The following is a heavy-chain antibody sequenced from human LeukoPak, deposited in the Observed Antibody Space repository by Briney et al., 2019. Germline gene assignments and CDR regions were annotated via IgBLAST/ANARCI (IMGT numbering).Heavy chain of an antibody. CDR2: IYTSGST. V-gene: IGHV4-61*02. CDR1: GGSISSGSYY. J-gene: IGHJ5*02. Sequence: SQTLSLTCTVSGGSISSGSYYWSWIRQPAGKGLEWIGRIYTSGSTNYNPSLKSRVTISVDTSKNQFSLKLSSVTAADTAVYYCARGAFIYNWFDPWGQGTLVTVSS. CDR3: ARGAFIYNWFDP.